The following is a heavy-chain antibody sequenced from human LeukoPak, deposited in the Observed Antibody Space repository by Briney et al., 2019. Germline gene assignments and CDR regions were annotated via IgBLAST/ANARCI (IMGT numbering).Heavy chain of an antibody. D-gene: IGHD3-22*01. Sequence: GGSLRLSCAASGFTFSSYSMNWVRQAPGKGLEWVSSISSSSSYIYYADSVKGRFTISRDNAKNSLYLQMNSLRAEDTAVYYSARDGEYYYDSSGYCDWWGQGTLVTVSS. CDR1: GFTFSSYS. CDR3: ARDGEYYYDSSGYCDW. J-gene: IGHJ4*02. CDR2: ISSSSSYI. V-gene: IGHV3-21*01.